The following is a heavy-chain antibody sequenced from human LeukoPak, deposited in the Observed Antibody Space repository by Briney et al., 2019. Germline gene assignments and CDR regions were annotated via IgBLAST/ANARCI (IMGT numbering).Heavy chain of an antibody. Sequence: SETLSHTFAVYGWTFSGYYWNWIRQPPGKGLEWMGEINHSGSNNYNPSIKSRVTISVDTSKNQFSLKLSSVTAADTAVYYCARTGSSGWGYFDYWGQGTLVTVSS. CDR1: GWTFSGYY. D-gene: IGHD6-19*01. CDR2: INHSGSN. J-gene: IGHJ4*02. CDR3: ARTGSSGWGYFDY. V-gene: IGHV4-34*01.